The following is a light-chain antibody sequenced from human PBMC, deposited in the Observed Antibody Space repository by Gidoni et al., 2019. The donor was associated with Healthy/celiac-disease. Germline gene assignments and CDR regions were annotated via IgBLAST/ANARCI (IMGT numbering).Light chain of an antibody. Sequence: DIQMTQSQSSLSASVGDRVTITCRASQSISSYLNWYQQKPGKAPKLLIYAASSLQSRVPSRFSGSGSGTDFTLTISSLQPEDFATYYCQQSYSTPPYTFGQXTKLEIK. J-gene: IGKJ2*01. CDR3: QQSYSTPPYT. V-gene: IGKV1-39*01. CDR2: AAS. CDR1: QSISSY.